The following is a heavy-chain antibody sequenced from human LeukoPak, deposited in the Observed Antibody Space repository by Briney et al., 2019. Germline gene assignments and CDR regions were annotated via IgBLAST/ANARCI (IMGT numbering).Heavy chain of an antibody. J-gene: IGHJ5*02. D-gene: IGHD6-13*01. CDR3: ARLSGREFSIPGIAAAGTTPGGWFDP. CDR2: IYYSGST. CDR1: GGSISSYY. Sequence: PSETLSLTCTVSGGSISSYYWSWIRQPPGKGLEWIGYIYYSGSTNYNPSLKSRVTISVDTFKNQFSLKLSSVTAADTAVYYCARLSGREFSIPGIAAAGTTPGGWFDPWGQGTLVTVSS. V-gene: IGHV4-59*08.